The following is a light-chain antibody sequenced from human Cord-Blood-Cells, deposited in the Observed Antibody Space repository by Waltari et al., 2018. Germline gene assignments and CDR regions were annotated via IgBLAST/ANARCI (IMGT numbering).Light chain of an antibody. V-gene: IGLV5-45*02. CDR2: YKSDSDK. CDR3: MIWHSSAWV. J-gene: IGLJ3*02. Sequence: QAVLTQPSSLSASPGASASLTCTLRSGINVGTYRIYWYQQQPGSPPQYLLRYKSDSDKQKASAVPSRFSCSKDASANAGILLISGLQSEDEADYYCMIWHSSAWVFGGGAKLTVL. CDR1: SGINVGTYR.